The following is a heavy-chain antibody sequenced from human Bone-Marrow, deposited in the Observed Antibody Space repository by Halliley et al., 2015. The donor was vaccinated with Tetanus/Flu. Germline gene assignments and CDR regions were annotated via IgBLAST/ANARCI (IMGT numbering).Heavy chain of an antibody. CDR2: ISGSGAIT. J-gene: IGHJ4*02. V-gene: IGHV3-23*01. Sequence: SLRLSCAASGFTFSSYAMRWVRQAPGKGLEWVSAISGSGAITYYADSVKGRFTISRDNSKNTLYLQMNSLRAEDTALYYCTGDARGSGSFNFFDSWGQGPLVSVSS. CDR3: TGDARGSGSFNFFDS. D-gene: IGHD1-26*01. CDR1: GFTFSSYA.